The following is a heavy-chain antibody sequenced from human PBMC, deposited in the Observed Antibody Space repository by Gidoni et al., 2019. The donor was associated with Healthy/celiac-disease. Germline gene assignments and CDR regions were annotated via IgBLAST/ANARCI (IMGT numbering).Heavy chain of an antibody. CDR2: ISSSSSYI. CDR3: ARDHCTNGVCTATLEFLGYYYGMDV. Sequence: EVQLVESGGGLVKPGGSLRLSCAASGFTFSSYSMNWVRQAPGKGLEWVSSISSSSSYIYYADSGKGRVTISRDNAKNSLYLQMNSLRAEDTAVYYCARDHCTNGVCTATLEFLGYYYGMDVWGQGTTVTVSS. CDR1: GFTFSSYS. J-gene: IGHJ6*02. D-gene: IGHD2-8*01. V-gene: IGHV3-21*01.